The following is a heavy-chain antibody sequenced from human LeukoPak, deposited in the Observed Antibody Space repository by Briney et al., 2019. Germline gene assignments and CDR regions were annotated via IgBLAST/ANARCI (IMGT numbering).Heavy chain of an antibody. CDR2: ISGSGGRS. Sequence: GGSLSLFCAPSGFTFSCYAMRWVRPAPGKGLEWVSAISGSGGRSYYADSVKGRFTIARDHSKNPLYLQTNSLRAHDPAVLDSAKDLSSGYGVGDAFEIWGQGTMVTASS. J-gene: IGHJ3*02. CDR3: AKDLSSGYGVGDAFEI. D-gene: IGHD3-22*01. CDR1: GFTFSCYA. V-gene: IGHV3-23*01.